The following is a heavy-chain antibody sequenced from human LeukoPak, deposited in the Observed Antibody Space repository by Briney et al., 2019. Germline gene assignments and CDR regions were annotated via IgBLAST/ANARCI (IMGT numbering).Heavy chain of an antibody. CDR2: IYSGGTT. D-gene: IGHD2-2*01. CDR1: GFTVSSNY. CDR3: ARNFGTSYNS. Sequence: GGSLRLSCAASGFTVSSNYMGWVRQAPDKGLEWVSVIYSGGTTYYADSVKGRFTISRDISKNTVFLQMNSLRAEDTAVYYCARNFGTSYNSWGQGILDTVSS. V-gene: IGHV3-53*01. J-gene: IGHJ4*02.